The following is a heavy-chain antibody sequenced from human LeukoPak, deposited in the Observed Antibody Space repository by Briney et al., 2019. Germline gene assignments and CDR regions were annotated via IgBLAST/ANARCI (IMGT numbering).Heavy chain of an antibody. J-gene: IGHJ2*01. CDR1: GFTFSRYD. D-gene: IGHD2-21*02. Sequence: PGGSLRLSCAASGFTFSRYDMHWVRHDTGRGLEWVSAIGTAGDTYYPGSVEGRFTISRENAKNSLYLQMNSLRAEDTAVYYCVRDTAVAAKFGNWHFDLWGRGTLVTVSS. CDR2: IGTAGDT. V-gene: IGHV3-13*01. CDR3: VRDTAVAAKFGNWHFDL.